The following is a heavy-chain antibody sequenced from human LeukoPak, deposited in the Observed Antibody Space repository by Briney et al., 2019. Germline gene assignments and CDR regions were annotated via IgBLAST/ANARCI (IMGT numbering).Heavy chain of an antibody. Sequence: GGSLRLSCAASGFTFSSYAMSWVRQAPGKGLEWVAVISYDGSNKYYADSVKGRFTISRDNSKNTLYMQMNSLRAEDTAVYYCAREMAPEGYGYGCDYWGQGTLVTVSS. CDR3: AREMAPEGYGYGCDY. CDR2: ISYDGSNK. CDR1: GFTFSSYA. V-gene: IGHV3-30*04. D-gene: IGHD5-18*01. J-gene: IGHJ4*02.